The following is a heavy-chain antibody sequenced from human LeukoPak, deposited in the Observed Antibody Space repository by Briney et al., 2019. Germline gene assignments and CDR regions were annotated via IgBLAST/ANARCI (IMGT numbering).Heavy chain of an antibody. CDR3: ARQGGSSSPYYYYYMDV. CDR1: GYSISSGYY. D-gene: IGHD6-13*01. V-gene: IGHV4-38-2*01. J-gene: IGHJ6*03. Sequence: PSETLSLTRAVSGYSISSGYYWGWFRQPPGKGLEWIGCMYHSGSTYYNPSLKSRVTISVDTSKNQFPLKLSSVTAADTAVYYCARQGGSSSPYYYYYMDVWGKGTTVTVSS. CDR2: MYHSGST.